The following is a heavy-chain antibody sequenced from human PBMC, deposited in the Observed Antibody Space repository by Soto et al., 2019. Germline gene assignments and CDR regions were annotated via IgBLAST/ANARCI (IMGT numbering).Heavy chain of an antibody. D-gene: IGHD6-13*01. V-gene: IGHV1-2*04. Sequence: QVQLVQSGAEVKKPGASVKVSCKASGYTFTGYYMHWVRQAPGQGLEWMGWINPNSGGTNYAQKFQGWVTMTRDTSISTAYIELSMLRTDDTAVYYCARDLAHSGGQQFSNWFDPWGQGTLVTVSS. CDR2: INPNSGGT. CDR3: ARDLAHSGGQQFSNWFDP. J-gene: IGHJ5*02. CDR1: GYTFTGYY.